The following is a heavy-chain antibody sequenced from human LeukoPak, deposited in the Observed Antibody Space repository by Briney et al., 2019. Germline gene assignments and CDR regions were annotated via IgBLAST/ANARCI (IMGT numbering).Heavy chain of an antibody. CDR3: ARDEASLTNYPSFDY. Sequence: QSGGSLRLSCAASGFTFSSYWMSWVRQAPGKGLEWVASIKQDGSEKYYVDSAKGRFTISRDNAKNSLYLQMNSLRAEDTAVYYCARDEASLTNYPSFDYWGQGTLVTVSS. D-gene: IGHD3-9*01. V-gene: IGHV3-7*01. CDR2: IKQDGSEK. J-gene: IGHJ4*02. CDR1: GFTFSSYW.